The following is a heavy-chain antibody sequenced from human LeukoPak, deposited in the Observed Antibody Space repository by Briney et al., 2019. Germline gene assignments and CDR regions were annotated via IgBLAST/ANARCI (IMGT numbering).Heavy chain of an antibody. CDR1: GFTFDDYA. J-gene: IGHJ1*01. Sequence: GRSLRLSCAASGFTFDDYAMHWVRQAPGKGLEWVSGISWNSGSIGYADSVKGRFTISRDNAKNSLYLQMNSLRAEDTALYYCAKGYFSGVLEYFQHWGQGTLVTVSS. CDR3: AKGYFSGVLEYFQH. D-gene: IGHD2-15*01. CDR2: ISWNSGSI. V-gene: IGHV3-9*01.